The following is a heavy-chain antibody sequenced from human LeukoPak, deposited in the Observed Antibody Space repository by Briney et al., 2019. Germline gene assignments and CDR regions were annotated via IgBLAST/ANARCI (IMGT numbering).Heavy chain of an antibody. CDR1: GGSFSGYY. CDR2: INHSGST. Sequence: SETLSLTCAVYGGSFSGYYWSWIRQPPGKGLEWIGEINHSGSTNYNPSLKSQVTISVDTSKNQFSLKLSSVTAADTAVYYCAREDPQTRVPEGLDVWGQGTTVTVSS. CDR3: AREDPQTRVPEGLDV. V-gene: IGHV4-34*01. D-gene: IGHD2-15*01. J-gene: IGHJ6*02.